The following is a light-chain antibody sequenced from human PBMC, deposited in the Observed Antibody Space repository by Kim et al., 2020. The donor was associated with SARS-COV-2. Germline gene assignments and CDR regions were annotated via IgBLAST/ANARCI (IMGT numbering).Light chain of an antibody. CDR2: KAS. V-gene: IGKV1-5*03. CDR3: QQYNSYLYG. CDR1: QSISSW. Sequence: DIRMTQSPSTLSASVGDRVTITCRASQSISSWLAWYQQKPGKAPKLLIYKASSLESGVPSRFSGSGSGTEFTLTISSLQPDDFATYYCQQYNSYLYGFGQGTKLEI. J-gene: IGKJ2*03.